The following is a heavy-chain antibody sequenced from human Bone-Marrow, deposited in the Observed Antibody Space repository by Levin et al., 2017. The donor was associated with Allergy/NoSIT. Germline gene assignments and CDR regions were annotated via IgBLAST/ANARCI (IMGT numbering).Heavy chain of an antibody. CDR1: GYRFTNYW. Sequence: KVGESLKISCKGSGYRFTNYWIAWVRQMPGKGLECLGFMYPGDSEARYSPSFQGQFTISVEESTTTAYLQWSSLKASDTAIYYCASRSTDWGYGMDVWGQGTTVTVSS. CDR2: MYPGDSEA. D-gene: IGHD3-9*01. CDR3: ASRSTDWGYGMDV. J-gene: IGHJ6*02. V-gene: IGHV5-51*01.